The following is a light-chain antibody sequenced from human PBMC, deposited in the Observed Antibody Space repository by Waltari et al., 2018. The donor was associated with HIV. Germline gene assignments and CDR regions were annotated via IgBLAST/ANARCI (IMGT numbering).Light chain of an antibody. CDR2: GAS. J-gene: IGKJ2*01. CDR1: QIIGNAY. CDR3: QHCGDASNT. Sequence: DIVLTQSPGTLSLSPGERATLSCRASQIIGNAYLAWYQQKPGQAPRPLISGASSRANGVPDRFSGSGSETDFTLTISRLEPEDFAVYYCQHCGDASNTFGQGTKLEV. V-gene: IGKV3-20*01.